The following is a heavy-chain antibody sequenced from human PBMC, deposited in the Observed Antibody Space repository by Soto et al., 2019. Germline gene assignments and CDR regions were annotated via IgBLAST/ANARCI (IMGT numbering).Heavy chain of an antibody. CDR1: GDSVSSSSAA. CDR2: TYYRSKWNN. D-gene: IGHD3-10*01. Sequence: PSQTLSLTCAISGDSVSSSSAAWIWIRQSPSRGLEWLGRTYYRSKWNNEYAVSMESRIAINPDTSKNQFSLQLYSVTPEDTAVYYCARVRYYFDYWGQGSLVTVSS. CDR3: ARVRYYFDY. V-gene: IGHV6-1*01. J-gene: IGHJ4*02.